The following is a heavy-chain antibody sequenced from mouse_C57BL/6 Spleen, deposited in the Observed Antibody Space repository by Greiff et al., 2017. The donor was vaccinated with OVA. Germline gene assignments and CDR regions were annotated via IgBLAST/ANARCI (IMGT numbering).Heavy chain of an antibody. D-gene: IGHD1-1*01. V-gene: IGHV1-64*01. CDR1: GYTFTSYW. Sequence: VQLQQPGAELVKPGASVKLSCKASGYTFTSYWMHWVQQSPGQGLEWIGMIHPNSGSTNYNEKFKSKATLNVDKSSSTAYMQLSSLTSEDSAVYYGARKEPYYGSLDYWGQGTTLTVSS. CDR3: ARKEPYYGSLDY. CDR2: IHPNSGST. J-gene: IGHJ2*01.